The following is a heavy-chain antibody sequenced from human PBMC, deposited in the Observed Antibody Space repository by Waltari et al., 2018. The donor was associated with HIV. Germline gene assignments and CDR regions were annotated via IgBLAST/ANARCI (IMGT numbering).Heavy chain of an antibody. CDR2: IYNSGST. V-gene: IGHV4-59*01. Sequence: QVQLQESGPGLVKPSETLSLTCTVSGGSISNYYWNWIRQSPGKGLEWIGHIYNSGSTNYKPSLNSRVSISVDTSKNQFFLNLKSVTAADTAVYYCAKDASGTYFNWFDPWGQGILVTVSS. CDR3: AKDASGTYFNWFDP. J-gene: IGHJ5*02. D-gene: IGHD3-22*01. CDR1: GGSISNYY.